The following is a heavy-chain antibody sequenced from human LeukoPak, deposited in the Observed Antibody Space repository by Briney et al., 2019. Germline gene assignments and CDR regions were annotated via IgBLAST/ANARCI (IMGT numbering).Heavy chain of an antibody. J-gene: IGHJ4*02. CDR2: IRYDGSNK. CDR1: GFTFSSYG. D-gene: IGHD3-22*01. Sequence: GGSLRLSCAASGFTFSSYGMHWVRQAPGKGLEWVAFIRYDGSNKYYADSVKGRFTISRDNSKNTLYLQMNSLRAEDTAVYYCAKDLYYYDSSGSPLDYWGQGTLVTVSS. V-gene: IGHV3-30*02. CDR3: AKDLYYYDSSGSPLDY.